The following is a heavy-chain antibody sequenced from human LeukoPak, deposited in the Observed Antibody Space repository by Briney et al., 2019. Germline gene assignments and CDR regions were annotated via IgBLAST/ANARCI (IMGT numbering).Heavy chain of an antibody. V-gene: IGHV4-59*01. D-gene: IGHD1-26*01. CDR3: ASGIGYYYGMDV. J-gene: IGHJ6*02. CDR1: GGSISSYY. CDR2: IYYSGST. Sequence: SETLPLTCTVSGGSISSYYWSWIRQPPGKGLEWIGYIYYSGSTNYNPSLKSRVTISVDTSKNQFSLKLSSVTAADTAVYYCASGIGYYYGMDVWGQGTTVTVSS.